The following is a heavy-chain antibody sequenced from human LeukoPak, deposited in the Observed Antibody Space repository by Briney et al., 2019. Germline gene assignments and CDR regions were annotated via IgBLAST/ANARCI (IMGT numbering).Heavy chain of an antibody. CDR1: GFTLSSYD. CDR3: ARDQGGVGY. Sequence: GGSLRLSCAASGFTLSSYDMHWVRQAPGKGLEWVAVISYDGSNKYYADSVKGRFTISRDNSKNTLFLQMNSLRAEDTAVYYCARDQGGVGYWGQGTLVTVSS. V-gene: IGHV3-30*03. D-gene: IGHD3-16*01. J-gene: IGHJ4*02. CDR2: ISYDGSNK.